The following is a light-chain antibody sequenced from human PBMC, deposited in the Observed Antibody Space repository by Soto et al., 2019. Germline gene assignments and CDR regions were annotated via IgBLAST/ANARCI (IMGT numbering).Light chain of an antibody. J-gene: IGKJ1*01. CDR1: QSINGW. V-gene: IGKV1-5*03. CDR3: QQYNSYST. CDR2: KTS. Sequence: DIQMTQSPSTLSASVGDRVTITCRASQSINGWLAWYQQKPGKAPKLLIYKTSSLESGVPSRFSGSGSGPEFTLTINSLQPDDFATYYCQQYNSYSTFGQGTKVEVK.